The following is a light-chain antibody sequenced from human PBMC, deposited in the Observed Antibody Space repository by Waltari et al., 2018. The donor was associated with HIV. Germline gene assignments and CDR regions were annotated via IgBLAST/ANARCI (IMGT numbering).Light chain of an antibody. J-gene: IGLJ2*01. Sequence: AVTQPASVSGLPGQSTTISCPGDDRAFRLHNPFSWYQQASGTPPRLILDDVDRRASGVSDRFSGSMSGNTASLTISGLRAEDEGHYYCASITDDNTIIFGGGTEVTVL. CDR3: ASITDDNTII. V-gene: IGLV2-14*03. CDR1: DRAFRLHNP. CDR2: DVD.